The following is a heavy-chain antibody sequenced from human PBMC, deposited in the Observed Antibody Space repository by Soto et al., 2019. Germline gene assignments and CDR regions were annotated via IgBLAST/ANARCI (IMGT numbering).Heavy chain of an antibody. CDR2: ISGSGGST. V-gene: IGHV3-23*01. J-gene: IGHJ4*02. CDR3: AKASYYYDSSGRMDY. D-gene: IGHD3-22*01. Sequence: PGGSLGLSCAASGFTFSSYAMSWVRQAPGKGLGWVSAISGSGGSTYYADAVKGRFTISRDNSKSTLYLQMNSLRAEDTAVYYCAKASYYYDSSGRMDYWGQGTLVTVSS. CDR1: GFTFSSYA.